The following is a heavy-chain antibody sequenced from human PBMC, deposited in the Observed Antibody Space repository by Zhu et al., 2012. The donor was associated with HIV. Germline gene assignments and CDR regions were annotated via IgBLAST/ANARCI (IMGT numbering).Heavy chain of an antibody. Sequence: QVHLQESGPGLVKPSETLSLTCSVSGGSISGYYWSWIRQPAGRGLVWIGRIYPSGSTKYNPSLKSRVTMSVDTSKNQFSLNLTSVTAADTAVYYCARVSEGVTTRNYYFDYWGQGSLVTVSS. V-gene: IGHV4-4*07. J-gene: IGHJ4*02. CDR1: GGSISGYY. CDR3: ARVSEGVTTRNYYFDY. D-gene: IGHD1-7*01. CDR2: IYPSGST.